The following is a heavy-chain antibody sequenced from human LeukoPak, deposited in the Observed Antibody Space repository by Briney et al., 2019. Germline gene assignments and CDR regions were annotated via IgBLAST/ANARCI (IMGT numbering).Heavy chain of an antibody. CDR2: IYYSGST. V-gene: IGHV4-59*01. D-gene: IGHD6-19*01. Sequence: SETLSLTCTVSGGSISSYYWSWIRQPPGKGLEWIGYIYYSGSTNYNPSLKSRVTISVDTSKNQFSLELSSVTAADTAVYYCARAALGWPFDYWGQGTLVTVSS. CDR3: ARAALGWPFDY. J-gene: IGHJ4*02. CDR1: GGSISSYY.